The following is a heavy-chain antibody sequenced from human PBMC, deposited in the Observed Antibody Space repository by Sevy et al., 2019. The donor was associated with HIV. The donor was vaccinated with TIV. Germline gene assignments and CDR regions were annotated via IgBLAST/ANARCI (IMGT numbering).Heavy chain of an antibody. CDR3: ARDLGQGANYFDA. J-gene: IGHJ5*02. D-gene: IGHD3-16*01. CDR1: GFTDSTKY. CDR2: IYNGGST. Sequence: GGSLRLSCAASGFTDSTKYINWVRQAPGKGLEWVSVIYNGGSTYYADSVKGRFTISRDNSKNTFFLQMNSLRPEDTAAYYCARDLGQGANYFDAWGQGTLVTVSS. V-gene: IGHV3-66*01.